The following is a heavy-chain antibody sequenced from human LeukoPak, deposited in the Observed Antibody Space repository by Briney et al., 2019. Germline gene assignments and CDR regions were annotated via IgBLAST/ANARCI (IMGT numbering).Heavy chain of an antibody. Sequence: SETLSLTCTVSGGSISSYYWSWIRQPPGKGLEWIGYIYYSGSTNYNPSLKSRVTISVDASKKQFSLKLSSVTAADTAVQYCARDGYSDSSGYDYPPSVWGQGTLVTVSS. CDR3: ARDGYSDSSGYDYPPSV. CDR1: GGSISSYY. CDR2: IYYSGST. J-gene: IGHJ4*02. V-gene: IGHV4-59*01. D-gene: IGHD3-22*01.